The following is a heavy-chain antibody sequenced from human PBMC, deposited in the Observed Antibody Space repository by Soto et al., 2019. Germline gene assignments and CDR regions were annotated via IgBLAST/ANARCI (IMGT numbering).Heavy chain of an antibody. CDR3: ARVSYYYDSSGYYSVGDFDY. CDR2: IYHSGST. J-gene: IGHJ4*02. V-gene: IGHV4-4*02. CDR1: GGSISSSNW. Sequence: SETLSLTCAVSGGSISSSNWWSWVRQPPGKGLEWIGEIYHSGSTNYNPSLKSRVTISVDKSKNQFSLKLSSVTAADTAVYYCARVSYYYDSSGYYSVGDFDYWCQGTLV. D-gene: IGHD3-22*01.